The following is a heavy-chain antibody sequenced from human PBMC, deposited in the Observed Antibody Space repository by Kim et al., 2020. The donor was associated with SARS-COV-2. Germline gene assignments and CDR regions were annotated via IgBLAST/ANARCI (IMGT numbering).Heavy chain of an antibody. Sequence: GGSLRLSCAASGFTFSNAWMSWVRQAPGKGLEWVGRIKSKTDGGTTDYAAPVKGRFTISRDDSKNTLYLQMNSLKTEDTAVYYCTTGGLVVTATNYYYYGMDVWGQGTTVTVSS. CDR3: TTGGLVVTATNYYYYGMDV. CDR1: GFTFSNAW. CDR2: IKSKTDGGTT. D-gene: IGHD2-21*02. J-gene: IGHJ6*02. V-gene: IGHV3-15*01.